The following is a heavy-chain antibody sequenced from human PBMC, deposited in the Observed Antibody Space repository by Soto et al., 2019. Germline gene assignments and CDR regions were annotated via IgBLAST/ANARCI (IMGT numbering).Heavy chain of an antibody. Sequence: SVNVSCKASGGTFSSYTISWVRQAPGQGLEWMGRIIPNLGIANYAQKLQGRDTITADKSTSTAYMELSSLRSEDTAVYFCARDRGYFDFWSGYYTDYYYGMDVWGQGTTVTVSS. D-gene: IGHD3-3*01. CDR2: IIPNLGIA. J-gene: IGHJ6*02. CDR1: GGTFSSYT. CDR3: ARDRGYFDFWSGYYTDYYYGMDV. V-gene: IGHV1-69*04.